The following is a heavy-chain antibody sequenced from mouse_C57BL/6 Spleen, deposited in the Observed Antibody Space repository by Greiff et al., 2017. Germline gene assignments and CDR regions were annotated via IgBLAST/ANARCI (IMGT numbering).Heavy chain of an antibody. D-gene: IGHD2-1*01. Sequence: DVKLVESGGGLVKPGGSLKLSCAASGFTFSSYAMSWVRQTPEKRLEWVATISDGGSYTYYPDNVKGRFTISRDNAKNNLYLQMSHLKSEDTAMYYCARDLDGNWFAYWGQGTLVTVSA. CDR1: GFTFSSYA. V-gene: IGHV5-4*01. CDR3: ARDLDGNWFAY. J-gene: IGHJ3*01. CDR2: ISDGGSYT.